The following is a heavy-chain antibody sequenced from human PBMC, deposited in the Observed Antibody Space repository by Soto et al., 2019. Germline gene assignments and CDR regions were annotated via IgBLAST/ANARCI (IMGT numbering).Heavy chain of an antibody. Sequence: PSETLSLTYAVYGGSFSGYYWSWIRQPPGKGLEWIGEINHSGSTNYNPSLKSRVTISVDTSKNQFSLKLSSVTAADTAVYYCARHRGTISLTDYWGQGTLVTVSS. CDR2: INHSGST. J-gene: IGHJ4*02. CDR1: GGSFSGYY. D-gene: IGHD3-9*01. CDR3: ARHRGTISLTDY. V-gene: IGHV4-34*01.